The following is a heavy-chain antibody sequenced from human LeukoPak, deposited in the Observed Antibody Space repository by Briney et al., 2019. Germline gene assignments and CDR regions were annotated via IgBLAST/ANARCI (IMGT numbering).Heavy chain of an antibody. Sequence: SETLSLTCTVSGGSINNYYWSWIRQPPGKGLEWIGYIYYRGSTNYNPSLKSRLTISVDTSKNQLSLKNTSVTAADTAVYFCAGGVVTAPYYFDYWGQGTLVTVSS. V-gene: IGHV4-59*01. CDR2: IYYRGST. D-gene: IGHD2-21*02. J-gene: IGHJ4*02. CDR3: AGGVVTAPYYFDY. CDR1: GGSINNYY.